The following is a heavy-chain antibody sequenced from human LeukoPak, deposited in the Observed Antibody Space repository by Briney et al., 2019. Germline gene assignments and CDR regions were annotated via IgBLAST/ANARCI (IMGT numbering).Heavy chain of an antibody. CDR3: ARDRDWSFDY. CDR1: GFSFSEYS. Sequence: QTGGSLRLSCAASGFSFSEYSMNWVRQAPGKGLEWVSNIRGSSSAMNYADSVKGRFTISRDNAKNSLYLEMSSLRAEDTAVYYCARDRDWSFDYWGQGTLVTASS. J-gene: IGHJ4*02. D-gene: IGHD3-9*01. CDR2: IRGSSSAM. V-gene: IGHV3-48*04.